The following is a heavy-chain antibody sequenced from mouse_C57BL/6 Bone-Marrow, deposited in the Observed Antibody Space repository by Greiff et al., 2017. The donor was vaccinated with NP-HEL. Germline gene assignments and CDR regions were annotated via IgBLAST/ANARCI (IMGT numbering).Heavy chain of an antibody. D-gene: IGHD1-1*01. V-gene: IGHV14-4*01. J-gene: IGHJ1*03. CDR3: TTPLLLQHWYFDV. CDR2: IDPENGDT. Sequence: VQLQQSGAELVRPGASVKLSCTASGFNIKDDYMHWVKQRPEQGLEWIGWIDPENGDTEYASKFQGKATITADTSSNTAYLQLSSLTSEDTAVYYCTTPLLLQHWYFDVWGTGTTVTVSS. CDR1: GFNIKDDY.